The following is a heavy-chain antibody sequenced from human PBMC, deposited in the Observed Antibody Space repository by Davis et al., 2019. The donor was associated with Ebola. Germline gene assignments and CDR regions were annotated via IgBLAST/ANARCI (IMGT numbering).Heavy chain of an antibody. Sequence: AASVKVSCKASGGAFSNFAVDWVRQAAGQGPEWVGMIIPILGTTNYAQRFQGRVTITADTLSGTSYLEFTSLRYDDTAVYYCARGEDGDDFWSGLMKKRGQGTLVTVAA. CDR1: GGAFSNFA. J-gene: IGHJ4*02. CDR3: ARGEDGDDFWSGLMKK. V-gene: IGHV1-69*04. CDR2: IIPILGTT. D-gene: IGHD3-3*01.